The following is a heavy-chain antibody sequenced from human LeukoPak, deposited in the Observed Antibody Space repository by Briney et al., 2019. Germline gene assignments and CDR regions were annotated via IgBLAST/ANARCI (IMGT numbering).Heavy chain of an antibody. D-gene: IGHD3-22*01. CDR2: ISGSGGST. J-gene: IGHJ3*02. CDR1: GFTFSSYA. CDR3: TTMIGGAFDI. Sequence: GGFLRLSCAASGFTFSSYAMSWVRQAPGEGLEWVSAISGSGGSTYYADSVKGRFTISRDNSKNTLYLQMNSLRAEDTAVYYCTTMIGGAFDIWGQGTMVTVSS. V-gene: IGHV3-23*01.